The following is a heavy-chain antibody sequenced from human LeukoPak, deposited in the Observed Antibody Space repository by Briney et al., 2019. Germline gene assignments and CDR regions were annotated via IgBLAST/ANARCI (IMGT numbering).Heavy chain of an antibody. D-gene: IGHD3-10*01. CDR3: ARDQVPATYYYYGMDV. Sequence: PGGSLRLSCAASGFTFSSYAMHWVRQAPGKGLEWVAVISYDGGNKYYADSVKGRFTISRDNSKNTLYLQMNSLRAEDTAVYYCARDQVPATYYYYGMDVWGQGTTVTVSS. V-gene: IGHV3-30*04. CDR2: ISYDGGNK. J-gene: IGHJ6*02. CDR1: GFTFSSYA.